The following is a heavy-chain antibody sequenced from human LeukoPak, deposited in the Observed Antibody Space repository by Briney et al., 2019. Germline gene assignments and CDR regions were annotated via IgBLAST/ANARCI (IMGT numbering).Heavy chain of an antibody. J-gene: IGHJ5*02. Sequence: SETLSHTCSVSGGSISSSSYYWGWIRQLPGKGLEWIGSIYYSGSTYYNPSLKSRVTISVDTSKNQFSLKLSSVTAADTAVYYCARGGRITGTTNNWFDPWGQGTLVTVSS. CDR1: GGSISSSSYY. CDR2: IYYSGST. V-gene: IGHV4-39*01. CDR3: ARGGRITGTTNNWFDP. D-gene: IGHD1-20*01.